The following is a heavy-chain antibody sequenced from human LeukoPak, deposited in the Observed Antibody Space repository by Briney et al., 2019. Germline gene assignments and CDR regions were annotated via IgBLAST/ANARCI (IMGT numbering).Heavy chain of an antibody. D-gene: IGHD2-15*01. J-gene: IGHJ4*02. Sequence: SSETLSLTCTVSGGSISSSSYYWGWIRQPPGKGLEWIGSIYYSGSTYYNPSLKSRVTISVDTSKNQFSLKLSSVTAADTAVYYCARRVCSGGSCYHFDYWGQGTLVTVSS. CDR3: ARRVCSGGSCYHFDY. CDR2: IYYSGST. V-gene: IGHV4-39*01. CDR1: GGSISSSSYY.